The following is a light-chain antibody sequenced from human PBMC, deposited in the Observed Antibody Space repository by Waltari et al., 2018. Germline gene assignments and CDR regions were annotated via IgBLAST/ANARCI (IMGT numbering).Light chain of an antibody. CDR2: GAS. V-gene: IGKV3-15*01. CDR3: QQYNNWPPGA. CDR1: QSVSSN. J-gene: IGKJ1*01. Sequence: EIVMTQSPATLSVSPGERATLSCRASQSVSSNLAWYQQKPGQAPRPLIHGASTRATGIPARFSCSGSGTEFTLTISSLQSEDFAVYYCQQYNNWPPGAFGQGTKVEIK.